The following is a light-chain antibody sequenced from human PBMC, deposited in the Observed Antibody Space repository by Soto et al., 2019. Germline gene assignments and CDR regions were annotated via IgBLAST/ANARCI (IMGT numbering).Light chain of an antibody. J-gene: IGKJ4*01. CDR1: QSISTW. CDR2: SAS. CDR3: QEYNNWRPIT. V-gene: IGKV1-5*01. Sequence: DIQMTQSPSTLSASVGDRVTITCRASQSISTWLAWYQQKPGKAPKLLIDSASTLQSGVPSRFSGSGSGTDFTLTITSLQSEDFAVYYCQEYNNWRPITFGGGTKVDIK.